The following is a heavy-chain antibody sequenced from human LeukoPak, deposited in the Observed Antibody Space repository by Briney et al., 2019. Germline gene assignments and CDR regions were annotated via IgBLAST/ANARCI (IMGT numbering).Heavy chain of an antibody. J-gene: IGHJ6*02. CDR2: ISGSGGST. CDR3: ANDYGESYYYYGMDV. D-gene: IGHD4-17*01. Sequence: PGGSLRLSCAASGFTFSSYAMSWVRQAPGKGLEWVSAISGSGGSTYYADSVKGRFTISRDNSKNTLYLQMNSLRAEDTAVYYCANDYGESYYYYGMDVWGQGTTVTVSS. V-gene: IGHV3-23*01. CDR1: GFTFSSYA.